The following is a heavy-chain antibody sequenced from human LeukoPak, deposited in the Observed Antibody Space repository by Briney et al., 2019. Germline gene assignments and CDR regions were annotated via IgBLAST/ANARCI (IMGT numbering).Heavy chain of an antibody. CDR3: AREGMRDYLDY. Sequence: GGSLRLSRAASGFTFSSYSMNWVRQAPAKGLDWVSSISFSSSYIYYADSVKGRFTISRDNAKNSLCLQMDSLRAEDTAVYYCAREGMRDYLDYWGQGTLVTVSS. D-gene: IGHD3-10*01. V-gene: IGHV3-21*01. CDR1: GFTFSSYS. J-gene: IGHJ4*02. CDR2: ISFSSSYI.